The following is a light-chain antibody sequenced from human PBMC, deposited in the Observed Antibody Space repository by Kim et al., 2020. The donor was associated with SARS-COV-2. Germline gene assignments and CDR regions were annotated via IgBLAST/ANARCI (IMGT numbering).Light chain of an antibody. J-gene: IGLJ2*01. CDR1: SRDVGGYNY. V-gene: IGLV2-14*04. Sequence: GQSITISCTGASRDVGGYNYVSWYQQHPGKAPKLMIYDVTMRPSGVSNRFSGSKSANTASLTVSGLQPEDEAGYYCSSYTTSGTVVFGGGTQLTVL. CDR3: SSYTTSGTVV. CDR2: DVT.